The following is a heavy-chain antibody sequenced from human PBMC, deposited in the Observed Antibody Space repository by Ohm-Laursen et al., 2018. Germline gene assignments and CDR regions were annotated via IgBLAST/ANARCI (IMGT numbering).Heavy chain of an antibody. J-gene: IGHJ4*02. Sequence: SLRLSCAASGFTFSSYGMHWVRQAPGKGLEWVAVISYDGSNKYYADSVKGRFTISRDNSKNTVYLQMGSLRAEDTAVYYCARDRYYDSSGYDYWGQGTLVTVSS. CDR1: GFTFSSYG. V-gene: IGHV3-30*03. D-gene: IGHD3-22*01. CDR2: ISYDGSNK. CDR3: ARDRYYDSSGYDY.